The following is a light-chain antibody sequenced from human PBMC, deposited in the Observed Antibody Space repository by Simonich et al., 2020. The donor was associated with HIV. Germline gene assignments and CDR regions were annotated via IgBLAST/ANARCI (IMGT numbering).Light chain of an antibody. CDR1: QSVLYSSKNKNY. CDR2: WAS. J-gene: IGKJ3*01. Sequence: DIVMTQSPDSLAVSLGERATINCKSSQSVLYSSKNKNYLAWYQQKPGQPPQLLIYWASTRESGVPDRFSGNGSGTDFTLTISSLQAEDVAVYYCQQYFTTPQTFGRGTKVDIK. CDR3: QQYFTTPQT. V-gene: IGKV4-1*01.